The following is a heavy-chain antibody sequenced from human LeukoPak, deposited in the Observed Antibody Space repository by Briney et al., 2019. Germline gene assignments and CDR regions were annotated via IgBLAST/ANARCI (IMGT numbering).Heavy chain of an antibody. CDR1: GYTLTELS. J-gene: IGHJ4*02. CDR3: ATKYCSGGSCYFDY. CDR2: FDPEDGET. V-gene: IGHV1-24*01. D-gene: IGHD2-15*01. Sequence: ASVTVSCKVSGYTLTELSMHWVRQAPGKGLEWMGGFDPEDGETIYAQKFQGRVTMTEDTSTDTAYMELSSLRSEDTAVYYCATKYCSGGSCYFDYWGQGTLVTVTS.